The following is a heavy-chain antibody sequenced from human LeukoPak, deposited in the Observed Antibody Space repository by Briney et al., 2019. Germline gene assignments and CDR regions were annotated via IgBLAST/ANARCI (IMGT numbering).Heavy chain of an antibody. V-gene: IGHV3-7*03. CDR3: AKDTAGRTA. J-gene: IGHJ5*02. CDR1: RFTLSTYW. Sequence: RTGGSLRLSCAASRFTLSTYWMSWVRQAPGKGLEWVAHIKQDGSQEYYVDSVKGRFTISRDNSKNTLYLQMNSLRAEDTAVYYCAKDTAGRTAWGQGTLVTVSS. CDR2: IKQDGSQE.